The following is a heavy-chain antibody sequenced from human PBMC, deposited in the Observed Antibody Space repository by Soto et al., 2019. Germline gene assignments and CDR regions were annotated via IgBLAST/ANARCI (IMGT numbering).Heavy chain of an antibody. CDR1: GGSISSGDYY. V-gene: IGHV4-30-4*01. CDR2: IYYSGST. J-gene: IGHJ6*02. D-gene: IGHD6-19*01. Sequence: PSETLSLTCTVSGGSISSGDYYWSWIRQPPGKGLEWIGYIYYSGSTYYNPSLRSRVTISVDTSKNQFSLKLSSVTAADTAVYYCARQERAYSSGWSTYYYYYGMDVWGQGTTVTVSS. CDR3: ARQERAYSSGWSTYYYYYGMDV.